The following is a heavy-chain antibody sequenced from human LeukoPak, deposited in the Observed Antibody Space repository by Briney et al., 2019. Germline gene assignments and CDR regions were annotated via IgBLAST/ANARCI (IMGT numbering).Heavy chain of an antibody. J-gene: IGHJ3*02. V-gene: IGHV1-2*02. D-gene: IGHD2-8*01. CDR2: INPNSGGT. CDR1: GYTFTGYY. Sequence: ASVKVSXKASGYTFTGYYMHWVRQAPGQGLEWMGWINPNSGGTKYAQKFQGRVTMTRDTSTSTAYMELSRLRSDDTAVYYCASYCTNGVCYRHAFDIWGQGTMVTVSS. CDR3: ASYCTNGVCYRHAFDI.